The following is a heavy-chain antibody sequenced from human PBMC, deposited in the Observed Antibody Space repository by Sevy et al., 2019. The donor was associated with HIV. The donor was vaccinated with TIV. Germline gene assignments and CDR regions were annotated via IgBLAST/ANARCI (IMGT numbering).Heavy chain of an antibody. Sequence: SLRLSCAASGFTFDDYTMNWVQQAPGKDLEWVSGISWSSGNIAYADSVEGRFTISRDNAKNSLYLQMNSLRVEDTALYYCVTDRSGSYSFDYWGQGTLVTVSS. CDR3: VTDRSGSYSFDY. CDR1: GFTFDDYT. CDR2: ISWSSGNI. V-gene: IGHV3-9*01. D-gene: IGHD1-26*01. J-gene: IGHJ4*02.